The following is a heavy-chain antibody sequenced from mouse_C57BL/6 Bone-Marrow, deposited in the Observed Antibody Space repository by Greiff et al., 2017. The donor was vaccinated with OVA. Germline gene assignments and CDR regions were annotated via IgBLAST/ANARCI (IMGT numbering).Heavy chain of an antibody. V-gene: IGHV1-52*01. CDR3: ARSTTVGSYWYCDG. J-gene: IGHJ1*03. CDR2: IDPSDSDT. Sequence: QVQLKQPGAELVRPGSSVKLSCKASGYTFTSYWMHWVKQRPIQGLEWIGNIDPSDSDTHYNQKFKDKATLTVDKSSSTAYMQLSSLTSEDSAVYDCARSTTVGSYWYCDGWGTGTTVTVSS. CDR1: GYTFTSYW. D-gene: IGHD1-1*01.